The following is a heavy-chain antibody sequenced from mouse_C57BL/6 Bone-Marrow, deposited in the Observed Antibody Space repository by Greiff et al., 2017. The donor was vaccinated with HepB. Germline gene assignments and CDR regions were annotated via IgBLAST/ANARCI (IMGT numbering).Heavy chain of an antibody. CDR1: GYTFTSYW. CDR2: IHPSDSDT. J-gene: IGHJ3*01. D-gene: IGHD3-2*02. Sequence: QVQLQQPGAELVKPGASVKVSCKASGYTFTSYWMHWVKQRPGQGLEWIGRIHPSDSDTNYNQKFKGKATLTVDKSSSTAYMQLSSLTSEDSAVYYCAIKVRQLRRLLFYYWGQGTLVTVSA. V-gene: IGHV1-74*01. CDR3: AIKVRQLRRLLFYY.